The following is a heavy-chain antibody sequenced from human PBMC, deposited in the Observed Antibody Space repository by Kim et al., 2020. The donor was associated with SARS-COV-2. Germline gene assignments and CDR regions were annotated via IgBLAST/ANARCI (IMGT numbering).Heavy chain of an antibody. CDR1: GFTFGDYA. V-gene: IGHV3-9*01. Sequence: GGSLGLSCVASGFTFGDYAMFWVRQAPGKGLEWVSSINWDTSSIAYADSVKGRFAISRDNAKNSLHLQMDSLRSEDTALYYCAKGRLISVAGPLDFWGQGTLVTVSS. CDR3: AKGRLISVAGPLDF. J-gene: IGHJ4*02. D-gene: IGHD6-19*01. CDR2: INWDTSSI.